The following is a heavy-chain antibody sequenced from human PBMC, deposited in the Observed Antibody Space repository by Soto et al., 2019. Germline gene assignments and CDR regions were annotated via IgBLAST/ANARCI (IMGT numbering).Heavy chain of an antibody. CDR1: DESSSTYY. V-gene: IGHV4-59*01. Sequence: QVQLQESGPGLVRPSETLSLNCTVSDESSSTYYWNWIRQSPGKGLEWIGYINYRGNTIYKPSLKVRVNMSVDTSKNQLSLQLWSVTAADTAVYYCAREALKRGDSDFGMDVWGQGTTVIVSS. D-gene: IGHD3-10*01. J-gene: IGHJ6*02. CDR3: AREALKRGDSDFGMDV. CDR2: INYRGNT.